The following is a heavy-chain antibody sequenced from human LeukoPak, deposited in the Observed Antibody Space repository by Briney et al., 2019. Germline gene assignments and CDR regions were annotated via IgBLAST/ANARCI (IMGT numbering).Heavy chain of an antibody. D-gene: IGHD3-3*01. CDR2: IYYSGST. Sequence: SETLSLTCTVSGGSISSYYWSWIRQPPGKGLEWIGYIYYSGSTNYNPSLKSRVTILVDTSKNQFSLKLSSVTAADTAVYYCARSPLFWSGYIYYGMDVWGQGTTVTVSS. CDR1: GGSISSYY. J-gene: IGHJ6*02. CDR3: ARSPLFWSGYIYYGMDV. V-gene: IGHV4-59*08.